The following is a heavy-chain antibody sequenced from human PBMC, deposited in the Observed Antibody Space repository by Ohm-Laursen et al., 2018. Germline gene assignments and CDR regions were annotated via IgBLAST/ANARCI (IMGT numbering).Heavy chain of an antibody. J-gene: IGHJ1*01. V-gene: IGHV2-70*16. CDR1: GFSLSTSGMC. D-gene: IGHD6-13*01. Sequence: TQTLTLICTFSGFSLSTSGMCVSWIRQPPGKALEWLARIDWDDDKFYSTSLKTRLTISKDTSKNQVVLTVTNMDPVDTATYYCARIRRYSSSWLYFQHWGQGTLVTVSS. CDR2: IDWDDDK. CDR3: ARIRRYSSSWLYFQH.